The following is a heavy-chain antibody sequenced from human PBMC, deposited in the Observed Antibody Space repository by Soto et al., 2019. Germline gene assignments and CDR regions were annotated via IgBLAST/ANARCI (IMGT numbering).Heavy chain of an antibody. Sequence: ASVKVSCKASGYTFTSYGISWVRQAPGQGLEWVGWISAYNGNTNYAQKLQGRVTMTTDTSTSTAYMELRSLRSDDTAVYYCARARGYCSGGSCNPPSRFDPWGQGTLVTVSS. CDR3: ARARGYCSGGSCNPPSRFDP. D-gene: IGHD2-15*01. CDR1: GYTFTSYG. J-gene: IGHJ5*02. CDR2: ISAYNGNT. V-gene: IGHV1-18*01.